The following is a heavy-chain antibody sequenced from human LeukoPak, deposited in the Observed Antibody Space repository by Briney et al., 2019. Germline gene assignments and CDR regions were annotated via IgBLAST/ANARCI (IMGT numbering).Heavy chain of an antibody. J-gene: IGHJ3*02. Sequence: PSETLSLTCTVSGGSISSTSYYWGWIRQPPGQGLEWIGSINYSGRTFYNPSLKSRVTISVDTSKNQFSLNLTYVTAADTAVYYCARGRGGYRSRDAFDIWGQGTMVTVSS. CDR2: INYSGRT. D-gene: IGHD6-25*01. CDR1: GGSISSTSYY. V-gene: IGHV4-39*01. CDR3: ARGRGGYRSRDAFDI.